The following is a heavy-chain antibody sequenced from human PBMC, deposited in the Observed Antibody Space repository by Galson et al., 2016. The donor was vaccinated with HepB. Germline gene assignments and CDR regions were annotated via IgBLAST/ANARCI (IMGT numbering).Heavy chain of an antibody. V-gene: IGHV3-33*03. D-gene: IGHD6-13*01. CDR1: GFTFSRSG. CDR3: ATPGGSTDVFDI. J-gene: IGHJ3*02. CDR2: IWSDGSNR. Sequence: SLRLSCAVSGFTFSRSGMHWVRQAPGKGLEWVAVIWSDGSNRYYADSVQGRFTISRDNAKNSLYLQMNSLRAEDTAVYYCATPGGSTDVFDIWGQGTMVTVSS.